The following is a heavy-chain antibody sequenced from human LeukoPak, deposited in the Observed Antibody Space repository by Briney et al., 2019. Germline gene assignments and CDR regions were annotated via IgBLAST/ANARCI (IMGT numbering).Heavy chain of an antibody. V-gene: IGHV4-59*08. D-gene: IGHD3-10*01. CDR3: ARALISEDTGSHYSRGYYGMDV. Sequence: SETLSLTCTVSGGSISSYYWSWIRQPPGKGLEWIGYIYYSGSTNYNPSLKSRVTISVDTSKNQFSLKLSSVTAADTAVYYCARALISEDTGSHYSRGYYGMDVWGQGTTVTVSS. J-gene: IGHJ6*02. CDR1: GGSISSYY. CDR2: IYYSGST.